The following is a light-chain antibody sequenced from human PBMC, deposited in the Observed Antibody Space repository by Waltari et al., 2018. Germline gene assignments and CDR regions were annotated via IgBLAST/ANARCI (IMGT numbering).Light chain of an antibody. CDR3: GSYTTNSPFAVV. Sequence: ALTQPASVSGSPGQSITISCSGTSHDIGHYDYVAWYLQHPATAPKLIIFDVSKRPSGSSDRFSASKSCSTASLTISGLQAEDEGEYFCGSYTTNSPFAVVFGGGTKLTVL. V-gene: IGLV2-14*03. CDR2: DVS. J-gene: IGLJ2*01. CDR1: SHDIGHYDY.